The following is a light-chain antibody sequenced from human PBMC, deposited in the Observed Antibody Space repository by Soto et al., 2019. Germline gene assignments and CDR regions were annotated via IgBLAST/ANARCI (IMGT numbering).Light chain of an antibody. J-gene: IGLJ1*01. Sequence: QSVLTQPASVSGSPGQSITISCAGTSSDVGGYNYVSWYQQHPGKAPKLIIYDVSNQPSGDSNRFSGSKSGNTASLTISGLQAEDEADYYCSSYTSSSGYVFGTGTKLTVL. CDR3: SSYTSSSGYV. CDR1: SSDVGGYNY. CDR2: DVS. V-gene: IGLV2-14*01.